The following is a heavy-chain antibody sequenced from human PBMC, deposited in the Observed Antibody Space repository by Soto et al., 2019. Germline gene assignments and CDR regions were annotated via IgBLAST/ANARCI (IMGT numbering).Heavy chain of an antibody. D-gene: IGHD1-1*01. Sequence: QVQLVESGGGLVKPGGSLRLSCAASGFTFSGYYMSWIRQAPGKGLECISYISSSGDRTKYADSVKGRFTISRDNAKKTLYLKMNSLRADDTAVYYCVRETAYYFDYWGQGTLVTVSS. CDR2: ISSSGDRT. CDR3: VRETAYYFDY. CDR1: GFTFSGYY. V-gene: IGHV3-11*05. J-gene: IGHJ4*02.